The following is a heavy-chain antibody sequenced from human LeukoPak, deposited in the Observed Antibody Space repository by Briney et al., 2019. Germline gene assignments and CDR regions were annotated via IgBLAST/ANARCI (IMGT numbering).Heavy chain of an antibody. CDR2: INNIDGTV. D-gene: IGHD1-1*01. CDR1: GFRFSTYD. V-gene: IGHV3-48*03. CDR3: ARSRTGTWEMYYFDY. J-gene: IGHJ4*02. Sequence: GGSLRLSCAASGFRFSTYDMLWVRQAPGKGLEWISYINNIDGTVYYAESVKGRFTISRDNANNSLSLQMTNLNVGDTAVYYCARSRTGTWEMYYFDYWGQGTLVTVSS.